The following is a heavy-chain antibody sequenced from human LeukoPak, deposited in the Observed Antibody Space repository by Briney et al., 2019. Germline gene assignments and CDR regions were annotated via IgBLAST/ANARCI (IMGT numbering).Heavy chain of an antibody. Sequence: ASVKVSCKASGYTCTGYYMHWVRQAPGQGLEWMGRINPNSGGTNYAQKFQGRVTMTRDTSISTAYMELSRLRSDDTAVYYCARGVNYYDSSGYSNNWFDPWGQGTLVTVSS. CDR2: INPNSGGT. CDR1: GYTCTGYY. D-gene: IGHD3-22*01. V-gene: IGHV1-2*06. J-gene: IGHJ5*02. CDR3: ARGVNYYDSSGYSNNWFDP.